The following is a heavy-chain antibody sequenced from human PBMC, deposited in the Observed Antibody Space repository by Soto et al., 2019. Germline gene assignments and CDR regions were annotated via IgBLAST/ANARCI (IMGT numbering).Heavy chain of an antibody. J-gene: IGHJ4*02. CDR3: ARATYSSSYYFDS. CDR2: IGSSGSTI. Sequence: PGGSLRLSCAASGFTFSSFEMNWVRQAPGKGLEWVSKIGSSGSTIWYADSVKGRFTISXXXAXXSXXLXXNXXRGXDTAVYYCARATYSSSYYFDSWGQGTLVTVSS. CDR1: GFTFSSFE. D-gene: IGHD6-6*01. V-gene: IGHV3-48*03.